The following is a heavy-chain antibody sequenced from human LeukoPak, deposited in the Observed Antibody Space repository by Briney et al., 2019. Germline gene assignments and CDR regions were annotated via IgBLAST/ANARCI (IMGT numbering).Heavy chain of an antibody. CDR3: ARDRKCVKDGCSGWYGNWFDP. V-gene: IGHV3-11*04. J-gene: IGHJ5*02. Sequence: GGSLRLSCAASGFTFSDYYMSWIRQAPGKGLEWGSYISSRGSTIYYADSVKGRFTISRDNAKNSLYLQMNSLRAEDTAVYYCARDRKCVKDGCSGWYGNWFDPWGQGTLVTVSS. CDR2: ISSRGSTI. D-gene: IGHD6-19*01. CDR1: GFTFSDYY.